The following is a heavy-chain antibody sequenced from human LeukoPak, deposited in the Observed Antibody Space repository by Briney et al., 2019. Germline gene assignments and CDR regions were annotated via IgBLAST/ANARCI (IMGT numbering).Heavy chain of an antibody. Sequence: VKVSCKASGGTFSSYAISWVRQAPGQGLEWMGRIIPIFGTANYAQKFQGRVTTTTDESTSTAYMELSSLRSEDTAVYYCARSYYYDSSGYWRFDYWGQGTLVTVSS. CDR3: ARSYYYDSSGYWRFDY. J-gene: IGHJ4*02. CDR2: IIPIFGTA. D-gene: IGHD3-22*01. CDR1: GGTFSSYA. V-gene: IGHV1-69*05.